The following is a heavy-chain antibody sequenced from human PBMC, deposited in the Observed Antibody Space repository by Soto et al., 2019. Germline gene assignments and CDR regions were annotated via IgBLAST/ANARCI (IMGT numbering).Heavy chain of an antibody. Sequence: ASVKVSCKASGYTVISYAIHWVRQAPGQRLEWMGWINAGNGKTKYSQKFQGRVTITRDTSASTAYMELTSLRSEDTAVYYCARELQGLYYFDYWGQGTLVTVSS. CDR2: INAGNGKT. V-gene: IGHV1-3*01. J-gene: IGHJ4*02. CDR1: GYTVISYA. CDR3: ARELQGLYYFDY. D-gene: IGHD2-15*01.